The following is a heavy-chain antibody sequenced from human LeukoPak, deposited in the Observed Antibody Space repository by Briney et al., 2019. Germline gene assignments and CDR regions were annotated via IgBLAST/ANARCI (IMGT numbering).Heavy chain of an antibody. V-gene: IGHV4-59*01. J-gene: IGHJ4*02. Sequence: SETLSLTCTVSGGSISSYYWSWIRQPPGKGLEWIGYIYYSGSTNYNPSLKSRVTISVDTSKNQFSLKLSSVTAADTAVYYCERGHRVRGVITFDYWGQGTLVPVSS. CDR2: IYYSGST. CDR1: GGSISSYY. CDR3: ERGHRVRGVITFDY. D-gene: IGHD3-10*01.